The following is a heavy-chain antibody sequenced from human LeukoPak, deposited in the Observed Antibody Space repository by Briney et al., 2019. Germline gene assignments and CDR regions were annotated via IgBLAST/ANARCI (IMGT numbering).Heavy chain of an antibody. D-gene: IGHD3-10*01. CDR1: GFTFISYS. J-gene: IGHJ3*02. Sequence: GGSLRLSSAASGFTFISYSMNWVRQAPGKGLEWVSSISSSSSYIYYEDSVKGRFTISRDNAKNSLYLQMNSLRAEDTAVYYCARAGGWFGDYVFYIWGQGTMVTVSS. CDR2: ISSSSSYI. V-gene: IGHV3-21*01. CDR3: ARAGGWFGDYVFYI.